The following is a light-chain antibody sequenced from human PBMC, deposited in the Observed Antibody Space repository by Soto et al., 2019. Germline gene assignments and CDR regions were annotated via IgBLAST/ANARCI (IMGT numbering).Light chain of an antibody. CDR1: QSVSSN. V-gene: IGKV3-15*01. CDR2: GAS. Sequence: EIVMTQSPATLSFSPGERATLSCRASQSVSSNLAWYQQKPGQAPRLLIYGASTRATGIPARFSGSGSGTEFTLTISSLPAEDFAVYYCQQYNNCPPWTFGQGTKVEIK. J-gene: IGKJ1*01. CDR3: QQYNNCPPWT.